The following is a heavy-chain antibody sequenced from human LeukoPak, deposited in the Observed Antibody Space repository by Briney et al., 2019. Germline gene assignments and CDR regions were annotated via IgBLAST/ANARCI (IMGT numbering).Heavy chain of an antibody. CDR2: IRYDGSKK. CDR3: ARDVDSSGWYYFDY. V-gene: IGHV3-33*08. CDR1: GFTFSSYG. D-gene: IGHD6-19*01. Sequence: GGSLRLSCAASGFTFSSYGMHWVRQAPGKGLEWVAVIRYDGSKKYYADSVKGRFTISRDNSKNTLYLQMNSLRAEDTAVYYCARDVDSSGWYYFDYWGQGTLVTVSS. J-gene: IGHJ4*02.